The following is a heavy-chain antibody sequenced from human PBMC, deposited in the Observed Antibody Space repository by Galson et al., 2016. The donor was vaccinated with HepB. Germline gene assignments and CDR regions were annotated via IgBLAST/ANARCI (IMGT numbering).Heavy chain of an antibody. CDR2: ISSSVSYT. CDR3: ARANYYDSSSFYFTL. CDR1: GFTFNSYS. D-gene: IGHD3-22*01. V-gene: IGHV3-21*01. J-gene: IGHJ4*02. Sequence: SLRLSCAASGFTFNSYSMSWVRHGPGKGLEWVSSISSSVSYTYYTDSMKGRFTISRDNAKNSLFLQMDSLRAEDTAVYYCARANYYDSSSFYFTLWGQGTPVTVSS.